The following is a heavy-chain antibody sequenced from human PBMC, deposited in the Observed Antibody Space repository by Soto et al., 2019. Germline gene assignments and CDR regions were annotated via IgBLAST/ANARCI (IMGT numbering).Heavy chain of an antibody. J-gene: IGHJ6*02. Sequence: QVQLVQSGAEVKKPGSSVKVSCKASGGTFSSYTISWVRQAPGQGLEWMGSIIPILGIANYAQKFQGRVTITADNSTSTAYMELSSLRSEDTAVYYCARDRRAYYYGMDVWGQGTTVTVS. CDR3: ARDRRAYYYGMDV. V-gene: IGHV1-69*02. CDR2: IIPILGIA. D-gene: IGHD1-26*01. CDR1: GGTFSSYT.